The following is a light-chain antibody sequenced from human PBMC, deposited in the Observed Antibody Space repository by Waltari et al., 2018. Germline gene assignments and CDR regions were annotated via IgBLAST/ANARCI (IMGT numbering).Light chain of an antibody. V-gene: IGLV2-11*01. CDR1: SRDVGGYNY. J-gene: IGLJ2*01. Sequence: QSALTQPRSVSGSPGQSVSISCTGTSRDVGGYNYVSWYRQHPGKAPTMIIFGVNKRPSGVPDRFSGSKSGNTASLTISGLQAEDEADYYCCSYAGTSSLTFGGGTQLTVL. CDR2: GVN. CDR3: CSYAGTSSLT.